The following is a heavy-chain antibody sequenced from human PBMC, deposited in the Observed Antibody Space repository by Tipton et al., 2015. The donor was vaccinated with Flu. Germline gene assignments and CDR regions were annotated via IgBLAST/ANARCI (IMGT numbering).Heavy chain of an antibody. CDR3: ARRGTTSFFFDS. CDR2: INPADSDT. V-gene: IGHV5-51*03. Sequence: QLVQSGAEVKKPEESLKISCKASGYFFTGYWIGWVRQMPGKGLEWMGIINPADSDTRYRPSFQGQVTISADKSTNTAYLQWGSLKASDTAMYYCARRGTTSFFFDSWGQGTLVTVAS. CDR1: GYFFTGYW. J-gene: IGHJ4*02. D-gene: IGHD2/OR15-2a*01.